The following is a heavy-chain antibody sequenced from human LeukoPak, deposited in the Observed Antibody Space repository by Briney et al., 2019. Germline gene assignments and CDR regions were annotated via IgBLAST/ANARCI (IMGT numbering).Heavy chain of an antibody. Sequence: PGGSLRLSCAASGFTSSSYGMHWVRQAPGKGLEWVAVISYDGSNKYYADSVKGRFTISRDNSKNTLYLQMNSLRAEDTAVYYCARAFEAGTKSLFDYWGQGTLVTVSS. J-gene: IGHJ4*02. D-gene: IGHD6-19*01. CDR3: ARAFEAGTKSLFDY. CDR1: GFTSSSYG. CDR2: ISYDGSNK. V-gene: IGHV3-30*03.